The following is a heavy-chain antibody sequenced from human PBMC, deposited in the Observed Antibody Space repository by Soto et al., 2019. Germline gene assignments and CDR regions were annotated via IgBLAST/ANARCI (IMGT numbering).Heavy chain of an antibody. J-gene: IGHJ6*03. Sequence: PGGSLRLSCAASGFSFSSYGMSWVRQAPGRGLEWVSSISDSAGEKHYADSVRGRFTISRDNSRNTLYLQMDSLRAEDTAMYFCAKGGASAYYYYVDVGGIGTTVTVSS. CDR3: AKGGASAYYYYVDV. V-gene: IGHV3-23*01. CDR2: ISDSAGEK. D-gene: IGHD1-26*01. CDR1: GFSFSSYG.